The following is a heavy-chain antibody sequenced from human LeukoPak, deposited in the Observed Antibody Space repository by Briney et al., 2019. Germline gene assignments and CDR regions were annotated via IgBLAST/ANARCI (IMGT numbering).Heavy chain of an antibody. CDR1: GFNFGGYA. D-gene: IGHD3-16*01. CDR2: IRSKALYGTR. CDR3: TRDRGGGFRFDY. J-gene: IGHJ4*02. V-gene: IGHV3-49*04. Sequence: GGSLRLSCTGSGFNFGGYAINWVRQAPGQGLEWVGFIRSKALYGTREYAASVKGRFTISRDDSKSIAYLQMGSLKTEDTAVYYCTRDRGGGFRFDYWGQGTLVTVSS.